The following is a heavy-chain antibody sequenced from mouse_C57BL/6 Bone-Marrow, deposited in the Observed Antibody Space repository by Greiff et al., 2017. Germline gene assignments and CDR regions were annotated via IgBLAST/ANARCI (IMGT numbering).Heavy chain of an antibody. Sequence: VKLQESGPELVKPGASVKISCKASGYAFSSSWMNWVKQRPGKGLEWIGRIYPGDGDTNYNGKFKGKATLTADKSSSTAYMQLSSLTSEDSAVYFCARKSSYFDYWGQGTTLTVSS. CDR3: ARKSSYFDY. J-gene: IGHJ2*01. CDR1: GYAFSSSW. CDR2: IYPGDGDT. V-gene: IGHV1-82*01.